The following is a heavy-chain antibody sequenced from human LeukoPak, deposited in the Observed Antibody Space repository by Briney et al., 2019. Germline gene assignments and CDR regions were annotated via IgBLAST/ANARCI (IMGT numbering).Heavy chain of an antibody. J-gene: IGHJ4*02. CDR2: IYYSGSA. Sequence: SETLSLTCTVSRGSISISSYYSGWIRQPPGKGLEWIGSIYYSGSAYYNPSLKSRVTISVDTSKNQFSLKLSSVTAADTAVYYCATSLRSGYYFTGDYWGQGTLVTVSS. CDR3: ATSLRSGYYFTGDY. V-gene: IGHV4-39*01. CDR1: RGSISISSYY. D-gene: IGHD3-22*01.